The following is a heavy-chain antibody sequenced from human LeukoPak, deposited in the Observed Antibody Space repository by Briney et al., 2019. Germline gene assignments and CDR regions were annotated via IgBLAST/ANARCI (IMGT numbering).Heavy chain of an antibody. J-gene: IGHJ4*02. V-gene: IGHV3-30*02. D-gene: IGHD6-19*01. CDR1: GLTFSTSC. CDR2: IQYDESDK. CDR3: AREGGIIVAGKFDS. Sequence: LAGGSLRLSWAASGLTFSTSCMHWVRQAPGKGLEWVAFIQYDESDKYYADSVRGRLTISRDNSKNTLYLQMNSLRAEDTAVYYCAREGGIIVAGKFDSWGQGTLVTVSS.